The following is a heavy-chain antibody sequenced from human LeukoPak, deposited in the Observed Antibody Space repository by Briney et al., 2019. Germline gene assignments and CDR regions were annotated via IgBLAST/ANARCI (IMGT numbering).Heavy chain of an antibody. CDR2: IIPIFGTA. D-gene: IGHD3-16*02. CDR1: GGTFSSYA. V-gene: IGHV1-69*01. Sequence: GASVKVSCKASGGTFSSYAISWVRQAPGQGLEWMGGIIPIFGTANYAQKFQGRVTITADESTSTAYMELSSLRSEDTAVYYCAVGVWGSYRNPTYKFDYWGQGTLVTVSS. CDR3: AVGVWGSYRNPTYKFDY. J-gene: IGHJ4*02.